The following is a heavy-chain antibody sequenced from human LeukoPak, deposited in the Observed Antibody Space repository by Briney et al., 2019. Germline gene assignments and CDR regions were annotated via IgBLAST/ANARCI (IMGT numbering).Heavy chain of an antibody. CDR2: INPSGGST. CDR1: GYTFTSYY. J-gene: IGHJ3*02. CDR3: ARGWPYYYDSSGYKRGAFDI. Sequence: ASVKVSCKASGYTFTSYYIHWVRQAPGQGLEWMGIINPSGGSTSYAQKFQGRVTMTRDTSTSTVYMELSSLRSEDTAVYYCARGWPYYYDSSGYKRGAFDIWGQGTMVTVSS. D-gene: IGHD3-22*01. V-gene: IGHV1-46*01.